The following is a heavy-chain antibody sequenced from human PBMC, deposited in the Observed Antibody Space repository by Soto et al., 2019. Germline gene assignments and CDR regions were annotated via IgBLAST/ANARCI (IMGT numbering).Heavy chain of an antibody. CDR1: GGSISSYY. D-gene: IGHD6-13*01. CDR3: ARHHSSSWRGAGGWFDP. V-gene: IGHV4-39*01. J-gene: IGHJ5*02. CDR2: IYYSGST. Sequence: PSETLSLTCTVSGGSISSYYWSWIRPPPGKGLEWIGSIYYSGSTYYNPSLKSRVTISVDTSKNQFSLKLSSVTAADTAVYYCARHHSSSWRGAGGWFDPWGQGTLVTVSS.